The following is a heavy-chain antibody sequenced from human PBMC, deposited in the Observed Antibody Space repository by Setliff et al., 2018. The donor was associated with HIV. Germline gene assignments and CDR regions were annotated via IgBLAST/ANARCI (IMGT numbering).Heavy chain of an antibody. CDR1: GGTFGIYG. J-gene: IGHJ4*02. CDR2: TIPMFGTA. D-gene: IGHD2-2*01. Sequence: GASVKVSCKASGGTFGIYGISWVRQAPGQGLEWMGGTIPMFGTANYAQKFQGRVTITTDESTNTGYMELSSLRSEDTAVYYCARESACSSTSCPKVLDYWGQGTLVTVLL. V-gene: IGHV1-69*05. CDR3: ARESACSSTSCPKVLDY.